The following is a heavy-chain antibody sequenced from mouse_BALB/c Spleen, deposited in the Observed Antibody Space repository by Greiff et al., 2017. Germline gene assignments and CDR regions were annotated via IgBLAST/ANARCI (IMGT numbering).Heavy chain of an antibody. D-gene: IGHD1-1*01. Sequence: VQLQQSGPGLVKPSQSLSLTCTVTGYSITSDYAWNWIRQFPGNKLEWMGYISYSGSTSYNPSLKSRISITRDTSKNQFFLQLNSVTTEDTATYYCAPHYYGSSYDYAMDYWGQGTSVTVSS. CDR2: ISYSGST. V-gene: IGHV3-2*02. J-gene: IGHJ4*01. CDR3: APHYYGSSYDYAMDY. CDR1: GYSITSDYA.